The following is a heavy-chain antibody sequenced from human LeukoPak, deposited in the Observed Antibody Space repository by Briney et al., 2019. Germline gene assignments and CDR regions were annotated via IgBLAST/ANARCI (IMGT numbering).Heavy chain of an antibody. CDR3: ARGGYYDFSTGYYQTQYYRDMDV. CDR2: ISYDVNNQ. V-gene: IGHV3-30*04. D-gene: IGHD3-3*01. Sequence: GGSLRLSCEASGFTFSSYAIHWVRQAPVKGLEWVAVISYDVNNQFYADAVKGRFTISRENSKNTLYLEMNSLRPEDTAVYFCARGGYYDFSTGYYQTQYYRDMDVWGQGTTVTVSS. CDR1: GFTFSSYA. J-gene: IGHJ6*02.